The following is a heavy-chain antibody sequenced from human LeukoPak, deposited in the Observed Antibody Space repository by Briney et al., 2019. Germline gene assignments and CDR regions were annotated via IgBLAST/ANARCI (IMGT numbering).Heavy chain of an antibody. CDR1: GFTFDDYG. J-gene: IGHJ6*03. CDR3: AKCILTGYYKGYMDV. V-gene: IGHV3-20*04. CDR2: INWNGGST. Sequence: PGGSPRLSCAASGFTFDDYGMSWVRQAPGKGLEWVSGINWNGGSTGYADSVKGRFTISRDNAKNSLYLQMNSLRAEDTAVYYCAKCILTGYYKGYMDVWGKGTTVTISS. D-gene: IGHD3-9*01.